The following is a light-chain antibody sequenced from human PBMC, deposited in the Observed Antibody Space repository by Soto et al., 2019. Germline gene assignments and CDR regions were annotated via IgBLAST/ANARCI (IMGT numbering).Light chain of an antibody. J-gene: IGKJ4*01. CDR1: QDSSNY. CDR3: QQYDNLPIT. Sequence: DIQMTQSPSSLSATVGDRVTITCQASQDSSNYLNWYQQKSGKAPKLLFYDGSSLKAGVPSRFSGSGSGTDFTLTINSLQPEDFATYYCQQYDNLPITFGGGTKVEIE. CDR2: DGS. V-gene: IGKV1-33*01.